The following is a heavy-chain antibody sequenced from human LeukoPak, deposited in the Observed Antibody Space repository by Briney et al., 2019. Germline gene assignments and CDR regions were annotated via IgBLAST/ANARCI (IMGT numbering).Heavy chain of an antibody. D-gene: IGHD3-3*01. Sequence: SVKVSCKASGGTFSSYAISWVRQAPGQGLEWMGRIIPILGIANYAQKFQGRVTITADKSTSTAYMELSSLRSEDTAVYYCARDPSGEWFTPDYWGQGTLVTVSS. CDR3: ARDPSGEWFTPDY. V-gene: IGHV1-69*04. CDR1: GGTFSSYA. CDR2: IIPILGIA. J-gene: IGHJ4*02.